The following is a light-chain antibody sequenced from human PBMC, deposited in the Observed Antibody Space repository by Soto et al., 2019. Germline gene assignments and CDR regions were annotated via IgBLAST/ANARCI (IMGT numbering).Light chain of an antibody. J-gene: IGKJ1*01. CDR3: LQDYTYPRT. CDR2: AAS. CDR1: QAIRDD. V-gene: IGKV1-6*01. Sequence: IQMTQSPSSLSASVGDRVTTTCRASQAIRDDLAWYQQKPGKAPNLLIYAASNLQSGVPSRFSGSGSGTDFTLTISSLQPEDFATYYCLQDYTYPRTFGQGTKVDI.